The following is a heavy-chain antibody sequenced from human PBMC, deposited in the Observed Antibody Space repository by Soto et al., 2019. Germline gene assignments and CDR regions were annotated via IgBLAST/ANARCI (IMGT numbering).Heavy chain of an antibody. D-gene: IGHD2-15*01. V-gene: IGHV4-59*01. CDR1: GGSISSYY. J-gene: IGHJ6*03. CDR3: ARSYRRYCSGGSCYSYYYYYMDV. CDR2: IYYSGST. Sequence: QVHLQELGPGLVKPSETLSLTCTVSGGSISSYYWRWIRQPPGMGLEWIGDIYYSGSTNYNPSLKSRVTISVDTSKNQFSLKLSSVTAADTAVYYCARSYRRYCSGGSCYSYYYYYMDVWGKGTTVTVSS.